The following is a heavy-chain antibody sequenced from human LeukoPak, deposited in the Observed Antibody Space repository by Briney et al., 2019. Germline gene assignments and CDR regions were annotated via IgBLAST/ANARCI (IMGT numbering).Heavy chain of an antibody. Sequence: ASVKVSCKASGYTLTDYYMHWVRQAPGQGLEWMGRINPNSGGTNYAQKFQGRVTMTRDTSISTVYMELSRLRSDDTAVYYCARDRRRAAEYDYWGQGTLVTVSS. V-gene: IGHV1-2*06. CDR2: INPNSGGT. D-gene: IGHD6-13*01. CDR3: ARDRRRAAEYDY. J-gene: IGHJ4*02. CDR1: GYTLTDYY.